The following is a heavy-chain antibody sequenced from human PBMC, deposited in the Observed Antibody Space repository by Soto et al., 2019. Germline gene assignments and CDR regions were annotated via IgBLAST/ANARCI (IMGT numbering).Heavy chain of an antibody. CDR1: GFTFSDAW. J-gene: IGHJ4*02. CDR2: IKSKGSGGTT. CDR3: CWSASINYYFAH. Sequence: GGSLRLSCAASGFTFSDAWMSWVRHAPGKGLEWVGRIKSKGSGGTTDYPAPVKGRFTISRDDSKNTLYLQMNSLTTEDTAAYYCCWSASINYYFAHGGQGTLVTVSS. D-gene: IGHD3-3*01. V-gene: IGHV3-15*01.